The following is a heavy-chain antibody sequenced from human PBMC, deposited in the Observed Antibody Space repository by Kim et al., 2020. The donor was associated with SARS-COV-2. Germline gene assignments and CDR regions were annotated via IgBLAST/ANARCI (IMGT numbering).Heavy chain of an antibody. CDR2: ISWNSGNI. V-gene: IGHV3-9*01. Sequence: GGSLRLSCAASGFTFDGYAMHWVRQAPGKGLEWVSGISWNSGNIGYADSVKGRFTISRDNAKNSLYLQMNSLRAGDTAVYYCAKSPRVYCGLDVWGQGTTVTVSS. CDR3: AKSPRVYCGLDV. J-gene: IGHJ6*02. CDR1: GFTFDGYA.